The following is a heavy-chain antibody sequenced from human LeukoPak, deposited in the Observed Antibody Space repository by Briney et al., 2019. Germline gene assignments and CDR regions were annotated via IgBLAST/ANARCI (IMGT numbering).Heavy chain of an antibody. CDR3: ARSYGSGSYYNPGDV. D-gene: IGHD3-10*01. CDR2: INSDGSST. Sequence: GGSLRLSCAASGFTFSSYWMHWVRQAPGKGLVWVSRINSDGSSTSYADSVKGRFTISRDNAKNTLYLQMNSLKTEDTAVYYCARSYGSGSYYNPGDVWGKGTTVTVSS. CDR1: GFTFSSYW. J-gene: IGHJ6*04. V-gene: IGHV3-74*01.